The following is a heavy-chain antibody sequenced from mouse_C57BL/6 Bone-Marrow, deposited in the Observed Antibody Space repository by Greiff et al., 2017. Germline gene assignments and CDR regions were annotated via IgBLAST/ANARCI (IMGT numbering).Heavy chain of an antibody. J-gene: IGHJ4*01. CDR1: GYTFTSYW. CDR2: IDPSDSET. V-gene: IGHV1-52*01. CDR3: AREGYYYGSYYAMDY. D-gene: IGHD1-1*01. Sequence: VQLQQPGAELVRPGSSVKLSCKASGYTFTSYWMHWVKQRPIQGLEWIGNIDPSDSETHYNQKFKDKATLTVDKSSSTAYMQLSSLTSEDSAVYYCAREGYYYGSYYAMDYWGQGTSVTVSS.